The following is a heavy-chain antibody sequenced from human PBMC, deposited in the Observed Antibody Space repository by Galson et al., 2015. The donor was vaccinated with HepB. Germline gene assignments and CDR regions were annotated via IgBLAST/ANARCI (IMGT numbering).Heavy chain of an antibody. CDR1: GFTFSTYA. Sequence: SLRLSCAASGFTFSTYAMHWVRQAPGRGLEWVAGISYDGNNKYYADSVKGRFTISRDSFKNTLYLEMNNLKAEDTAVYHCATDSRPFGSGTYPYYYYGMDVWGQGTTVTVSS. CDR2: ISYDGNNK. V-gene: IGHV3-30-3*01. CDR3: ATDSRPFGSGTYPYYYYGMDV. J-gene: IGHJ6*02. D-gene: IGHD3-10*01.